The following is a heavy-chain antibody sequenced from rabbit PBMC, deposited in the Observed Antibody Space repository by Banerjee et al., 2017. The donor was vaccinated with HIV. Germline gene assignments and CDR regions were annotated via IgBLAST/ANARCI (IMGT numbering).Heavy chain of an antibody. Sequence: QQQLEESGGGLVKPGGTLTLTCKASGIDFSSYYYMCWVRQAPGKGLELIACIYTSSGSTWYASWVNGRFTISRSTSLNTVDLKMTSLTAADTATYFCARVMGYDDYGDFPYYFNSWGPGTLVTVS. CDR1: GIDFSSYYY. D-gene: IGHD2-1*01. CDR2: IYTSSGST. CDR3: ARVMGYDDYGDFPYYFNS. V-gene: IGHV1S43*01. J-gene: IGHJ4*01.